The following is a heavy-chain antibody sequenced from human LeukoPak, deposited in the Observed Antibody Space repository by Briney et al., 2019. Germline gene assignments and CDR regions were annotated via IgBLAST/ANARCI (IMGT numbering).Heavy chain of an antibody. J-gene: IGHJ3*02. CDR2: ISGSGGRT. CDR1: GFTFSSYA. D-gene: IGHD3-22*01. CDR3: ARDHHRRLYDSQARNTFDI. V-gene: IGHV3-23*01. Sequence: GGSLRLSCAASGFTFSSYAMSWVRQAPGKGLEWVSSISGSGGRTYHADSVKGRFTISRDNSKNTLYLQMNSLRAEDTAVYYCARDHHRRLYDSQARNTFDIWGQGTMVTVSS.